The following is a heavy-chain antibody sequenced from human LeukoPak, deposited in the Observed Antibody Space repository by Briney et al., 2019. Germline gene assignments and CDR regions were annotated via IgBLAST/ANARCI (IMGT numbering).Heavy chain of an antibody. CDR3: AKRLEYSSSSGSF. Sequence: GGSLRLSCAASGFAFSSYAMSWVRQAPGKGLEWVSAISGSGGSTYYADSVKGRFTISRDNSKNTLYLQMNSLRAEDTAVYYCAKRLEYSSSSGSFWGQGTLVTVSS. D-gene: IGHD6-6*01. V-gene: IGHV3-23*01. CDR2: ISGSGGST. CDR1: GFAFSSYA. J-gene: IGHJ4*02.